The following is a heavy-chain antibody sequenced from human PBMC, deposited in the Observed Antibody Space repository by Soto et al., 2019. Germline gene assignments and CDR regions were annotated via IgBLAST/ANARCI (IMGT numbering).Heavy chain of an antibody. V-gene: IGHV3-72*01. D-gene: IGHD3-22*01. J-gene: IGHJ4*02. Sequence: EVLLVESGGGLVQPGGSLRLSCAVSGFTFSDHYMDWVRQAPGKGLEWVGRSRDKANSYTTDYAASVKGRFTISRDDSKNSLYLQMNSLQTEDTAVYYCARLSRDRGHYYDGYWGQGTLVTVSS. CDR1: GFTFSDHY. CDR3: ARLSRDRGHYYDGY. CDR2: SRDKANSYTT.